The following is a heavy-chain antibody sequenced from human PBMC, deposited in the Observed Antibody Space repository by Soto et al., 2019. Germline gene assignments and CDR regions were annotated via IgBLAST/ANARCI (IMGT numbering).Heavy chain of an antibody. CDR3: ARDQSTGYYYHGMGV. V-gene: IGHV3-21*04. CDR2: ISPRSDFI. D-gene: IGHD3-10*01. CDR1: GSTFNVFS. J-gene: IGHJ6*02. Sequence: GGSLRLSCEASGSTFNVFSMNWVRQAPGKGLEWVASISPRSDFIFYGSSVEGRFTVSRDNSKRTVTLQLGSLRVEDTAVYYCARDQSTGYYYHGMGVWGQGTTVTVSS.